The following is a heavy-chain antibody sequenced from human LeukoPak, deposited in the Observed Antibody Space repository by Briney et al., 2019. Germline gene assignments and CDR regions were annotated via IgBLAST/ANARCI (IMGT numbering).Heavy chain of an antibody. CDR2: ISSSSSYI. D-gene: IGHD6-13*01. CDR1: GFSFSSYA. J-gene: IGHJ4*02. CDR3: ARDNLAAAGFDY. Sequence: GGSLRLSCAASGFSFSSYAMSWVRQAPGKGLEWVSSISSSSSYIYYADSVKGRFTISRDNAKNSLYLQMNSLRAEDTAVYYCARDNLAAAGFDYWGQGTLVTVSS. V-gene: IGHV3-21*01.